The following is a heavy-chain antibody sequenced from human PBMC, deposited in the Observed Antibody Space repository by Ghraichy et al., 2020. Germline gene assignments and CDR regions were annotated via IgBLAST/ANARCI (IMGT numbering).Heavy chain of an antibody. CDR1: GFTFSSYW. D-gene: IGHD3-10*01. Sequence: GGSLRLSCAASGFTFSSYWMHWVRQGPGKGLVWVSRINSDGSSTSYADSVKGRFTISRDNAKNTLYLQMNSLRAEDTAVYYCATARWNYDGSGSYDSWGQGTLVTVSS. J-gene: IGHJ4*02. CDR2: INSDGSST. CDR3: ATARWNYDGSGSYDS. V-gene: IGHV3-74*01.